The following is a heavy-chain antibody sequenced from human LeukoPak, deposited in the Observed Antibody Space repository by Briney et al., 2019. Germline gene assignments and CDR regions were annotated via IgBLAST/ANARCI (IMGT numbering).Heavy chain of an antibody. CDR1: GYSFTSYW. D-gene: IGHD3-22*01. CDR2: IYPGDSDT. Sequence: GESLKISCKGSGYSFTSYWIGWVRQMPGKGLEWMGIIYPGDSDTRYSPSFQGQVTTSADKSISTAYLQWSSLKASDTAMYYCARQRYYDSSGYYLFDFDYWGQGTLVTVSS. V-gene: IGHV5-51*01. J-gene: IGHJ4*02. CDR3: ARQRYYDSSGYYLFDFDY.